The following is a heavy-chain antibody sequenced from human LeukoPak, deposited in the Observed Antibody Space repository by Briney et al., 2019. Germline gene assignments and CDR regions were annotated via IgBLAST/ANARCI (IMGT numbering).Heavy chain of an antibody. V-gene: IGHV6-1*01. Sequence: SQTLSLACATSGDSVSSNTAAWNWIRQSPSRGLEWLGRTYYRSKWYNNNAVSVKSRISIKPDTSKNQFSLQLKSVTPEDTAVYYCAREQTGDQNFDYWGQGTLVTVSS. CDR1: GDSVSSNTAA. D-gene: IGHD7-27*01. J-gene: IGHJ4*02. CDR3: AREQTGDQNFDY. CDR2: TYYRSKWYN.